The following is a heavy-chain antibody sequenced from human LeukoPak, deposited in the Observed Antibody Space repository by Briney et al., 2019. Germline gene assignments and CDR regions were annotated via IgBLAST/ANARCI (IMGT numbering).Heavy chain of an antibody. CDR1: GASISNYY. J-gene: IGHJ4*02. CDR2: IYTSGNT. D-gene: IGHD3-22*01. Sequence: SETLSLTCTVSGASISNYYWSWIRQPAGEGLEWIGRIYTSGNTNSNPSLKSRVTMSVDRSKNQFFLKLSSVTAADTAVYHCARLVYDSRGYYFDYWGQGTLVIVSS. CDR3: ARLVYDSRGYYFDY. V-gene: IGHV4-4*07.